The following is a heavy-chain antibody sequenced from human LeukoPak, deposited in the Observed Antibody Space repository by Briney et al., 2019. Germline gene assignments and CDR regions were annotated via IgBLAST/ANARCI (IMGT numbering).Heavy chain of an antibody. Sequence: SETLSLTCAVYGGPFSGYYWSWIRQPPGKGLEWIGEINHSGSTNYNPSLKSRVTISVDTSKNQFSLKLSSVTAADTAVYYCAALIAVAGSQQAAFDIWGQGTMVTVSS. CDR3: AALIAVAGSQQAAFDI. D-gene: IGHD6-19*01. CDR1: GGPFSGYY. CDR2: INHSGST. V-gene: IGHV4-34*01. J-gene: IGHJ3*02.